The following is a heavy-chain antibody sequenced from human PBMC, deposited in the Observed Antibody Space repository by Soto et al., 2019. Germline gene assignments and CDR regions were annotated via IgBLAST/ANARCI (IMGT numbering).Heavy chain of an antibody. Sequence: QVQLQESGPGLVKPSETLSLTCTVSGGSISSYYWSWIRQPPGKGLEWIGYIYYSGSTYYNPSLKSRVTISVDTSKNQFSLKLSSVTAADTAVYYCARSGGNSLARFDYWGQGTLVTVSS. CDR3: ARSGGNSLARFDY. D-gene: IGHD2-21*02. J-gene: IGHJ4*02. CDR1: GGSISSYY. V-gene: IGHV4-59*12. CDR2: IYYSGST.